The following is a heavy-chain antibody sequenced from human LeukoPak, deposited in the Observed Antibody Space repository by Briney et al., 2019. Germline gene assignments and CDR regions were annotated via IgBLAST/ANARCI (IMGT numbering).Heavy chain of an antibody. V-gene: IGHV3-23*01. CDR3: AKEHDYTNAAPEWGFDS. D-gene: IGHD2-2*02. J-gene: IGHJ4*02. CDR2: ISGSSSHT. Sequence: PGGSLRLSRAASGFTFSVYAMSWVRQAPGKGLEWVSGISGSSSHTKDADFVRGRFTIYRDNSRNTLFLQLNSLTAEDTAVYYCAKEHDYTNAAPEWGFDSWGQGSLVIVSS. CDR1: GFTFSVYA.